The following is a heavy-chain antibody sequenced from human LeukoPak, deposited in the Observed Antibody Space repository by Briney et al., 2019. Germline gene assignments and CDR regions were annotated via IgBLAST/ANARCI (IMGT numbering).Heavy chain of an antibody. CDR1: GFTFSIFA. CDR3: AKDSRKYSGSYTFDN. J-gene: IGHJ4*02. V-gene: IGHV3-30-3*01. Sequence: GGSLRLSCAASGFTFSIFAMHWVRQAPGKGLEWVTFISYRGSNIYYADSVKGRFTISRDNSKNTLYLQLNSLRDEDTAVYYCAKDSRKYSGSYTFDNWGQGTLVTVSS. D-gene: IGHD1-26*01. CDR2: ISYRGSNI.